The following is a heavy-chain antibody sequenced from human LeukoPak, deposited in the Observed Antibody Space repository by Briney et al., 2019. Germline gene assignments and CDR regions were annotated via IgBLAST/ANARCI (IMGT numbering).Heavy chain of an antibody. CDR3: AGTSIAAAATFDY. CDR2: ISSSGSTK. J-gene: IGHJ4*02. CDR1: GFTFSDYY. V-gene: IGHV3-11*01. Sequence: GGSLRLSCAASGFTFSDYYMSWIRQAPGKGLEWVSYISSSGSTKYYADSVKGRFTISRDNARNSLYLQMNSLRAEDTAVYYCAGTSIAAAATFDYWGQGTLVTVSS. D-gene: IGHD6-13*01.